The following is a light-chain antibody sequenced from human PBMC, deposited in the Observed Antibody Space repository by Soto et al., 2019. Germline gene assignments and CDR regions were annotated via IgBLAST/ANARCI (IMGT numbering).Light chain of an antibody. CDR3: LQHNSYPRT. V-gene: IGKV1-5*01. CDR2: DAS. J-gene: IGKJ1*01. Sequence: DIQMTQSPSTLSASVGDRVTITCRASQSIDTWLAWYQQKPKRVPKLLIYDASSLESGVPLRFRGSGSGTEFTLTISSLQPEDFATYYCLQHNSYPRTFGQGTKVEIK. CDR1: QSIDTW.